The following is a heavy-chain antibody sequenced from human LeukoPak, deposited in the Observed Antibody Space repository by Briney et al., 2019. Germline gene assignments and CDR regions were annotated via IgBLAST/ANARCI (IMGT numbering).Heavy chain of an antibody. CDR2: IYHSGST. D-gene: IGHD5-12*01. CDR3: ASVSGYDLRTYYFDY. J-gene: IGHJ4*02. Sequence: PSQTLSLTCAVSGGSISSGGYSWSWIRQPPGKGLEWIGYIYHSGSTYYNPSLKSRVTISVDRSKNQFSLKLSSVTAADTAVYYCASVSGYDLRTYYFDYWGQGTLVAVSS. V-gene: IGHV4-30-2*01. CDR1: GGSISSGGYS.